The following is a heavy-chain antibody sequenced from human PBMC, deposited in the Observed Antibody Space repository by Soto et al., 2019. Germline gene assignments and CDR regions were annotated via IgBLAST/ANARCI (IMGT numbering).Heavy chain of an antibody. CDR1: GGSISSGGYY. CDR3: ARGRRDIVVVPAATIFDY. V-gene: IGHV4-31*03. D-gene: IGHD2-2*01. CDR2: IYYSGST. J-gene: IGHJ4*02. Sequence: SETLSLTCTVSGGSISSGGYYWSWIRQHPGKGLEWIGYIYYSGSTYYNPSLKRRVTISVDTSKNQFSLKLSSVTAAGTAVYYCARGRRDIVVVPAATIFDYWGQGTLVTASS.